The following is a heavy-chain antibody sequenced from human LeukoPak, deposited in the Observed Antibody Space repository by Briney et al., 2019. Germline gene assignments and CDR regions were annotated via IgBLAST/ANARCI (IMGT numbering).Heavy chain of an antibody. V-gene: IGHV3-20*04. J-gene: IGHJ4*02. CDR3: ARDSPERGYSYGPLDNYFDY. CDR1: GFTFDDYG. CDR2: INRNGGSP. D-gene: IGHD5-18*01. Sequence: GGSLRLSCAASGFTFDDYGMSWVRQAPGKGLEWVSGINRNGGSPDYADSVKGRFTISRDNAKNSLYLQMNFLRAEDTAVYYCARDSPERGYSYGPLDNYFDYWGQGTLVTVSS.